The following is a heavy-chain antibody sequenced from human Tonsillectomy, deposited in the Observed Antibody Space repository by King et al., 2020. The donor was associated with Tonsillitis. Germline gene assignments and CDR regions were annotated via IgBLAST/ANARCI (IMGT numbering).Heavy chain of an antibody. V-gene: IGHV1-8*01. CDR1: GYTFSSYD. CDR3: SRALNNVYSNYNWFDP. D-gene: IGHD4-11*01. CDR2: MNPNSGNT. J-gene: IGHJ5*02. Sequence: QLVQSGAEVKKPGASVKVSCKASGYTFSSYDINWVRQAPGQGPEWMGWMNPNSGNTGYAQKFQGRVTMTRNTSITTAYMELSSLRSEDTAVYYFSRALNNVYSNYNWFDPWGQGTLVTVSS.